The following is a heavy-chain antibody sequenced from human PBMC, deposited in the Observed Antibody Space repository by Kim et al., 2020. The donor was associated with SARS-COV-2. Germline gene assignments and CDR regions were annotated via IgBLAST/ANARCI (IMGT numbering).Heavy chain of an antibody. J-gene: IGHJ4*02. D-gene: IGHD3-22*01. Sequence: PSLKSRRTIPVDTSKNQFSLKMSSVTAADTAVYYCARDGGDSSGSPYFDYWGQGTLVTVSS. V-gene: IGHV4-31*02. CDR3: ARDGGDSSGSPYFDY.